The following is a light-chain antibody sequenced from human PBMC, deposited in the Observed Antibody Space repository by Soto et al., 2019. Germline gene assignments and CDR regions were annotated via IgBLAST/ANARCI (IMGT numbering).Light chain of an antibody. CDR1: QSIRTY. J-gene: IGKJ2*01. Sequence: DIQMTQSPSSLSASVGDRVTITCRASQSIRTYLNWYQQKPGKAPKLLIYAASSVQSGVPSRFSGSGSDFTLTISSLQPEDSATYYCQQSYNTPYTFGQGTKVDIK. CDR2: AAS. V-gene: IGKV1-39*01. CDR3: QQSYNTPYT.